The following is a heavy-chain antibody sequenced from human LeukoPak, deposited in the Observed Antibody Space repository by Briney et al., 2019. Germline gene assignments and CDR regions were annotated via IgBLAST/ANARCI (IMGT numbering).Heavy chain of an antibody. D-gene: IGHD2-21*02. CDR2: IYPRNSNT. CDR1: GYSFATYW. CDR3: ARLDSAGDWLY. Sequence: PGESLKISCQGSGYSFATYWIGWVRQMPGKGLEWMGIIYPRNSNTRYGPSFQGQVTISADTSINTAYLQWSTLKASDTAMYYCARLDSAGDWLYWGQGTLVTVSS. V-gene: IGHV5-51*01. J-gene: IGHJ4*02.